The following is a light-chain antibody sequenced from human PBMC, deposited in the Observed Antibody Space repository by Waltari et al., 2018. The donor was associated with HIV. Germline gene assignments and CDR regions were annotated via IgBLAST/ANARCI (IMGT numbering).Light chain of an antibody. CDR3: SSYTSSATQV. CDR2: EGT. CDR1: SSDVGGYKY. V-gene: IGLV2-14*01. J-gene: IGLJ1*01. Sequence: HSGLTQPASVSGSPGQSITISCTGSSSDVGGYKYVSWYQQHPGKAPKLLIHEGTNRPSGVSNRSSASKSDNTASLTISGLQAEDEADYYCSSYTSSATQVFGTGTKVSV.